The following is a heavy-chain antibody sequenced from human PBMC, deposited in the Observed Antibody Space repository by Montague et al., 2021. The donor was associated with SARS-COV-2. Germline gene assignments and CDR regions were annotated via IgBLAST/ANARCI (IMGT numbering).Heavy chain of an antibody. Sequence: TLSLTCTVSGGSISSGSYYWSWIRQPAGKGLDWIGRIYTSGSTNYNPSLKSPVTISVDTSKNQFSLRLISVTAADTAVYSCARVGVGTMVRGVIPAYYYYGMDVWGQGTTVTVSS. D-gene: IGHD3-10*01. CDR1: GGSISSGSYY. CDR3: ARVGVGTMVRGVIPAYYYYGMDV. V-gene: IGHV4-61*02. CDR2: IYTSGST. J-gene: IGHJ6*02.